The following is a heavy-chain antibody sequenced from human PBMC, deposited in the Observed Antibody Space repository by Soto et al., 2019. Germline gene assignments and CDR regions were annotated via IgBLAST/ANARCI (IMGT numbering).Heavy chain of an antibody. CDR1: GFTFSSYA. CDR3: AKAKETYYGSGRDFTTFDY. Sequence: GGSLRLSCTASGFTFSSYAMSWVRQAPGKGLEWVSAISGSDGSTYYADSVKGRFTISRDNSKNTLYLQMNSLRAEDTAVYYCAKAKETYYGSGRDFTTFDYWGQGTLVTVSS. CDR2: ISGSDGST. J-gene: IGHJ4*02. V-gene: IGHV3-23*01. D-gene: IGHD3-10*01.